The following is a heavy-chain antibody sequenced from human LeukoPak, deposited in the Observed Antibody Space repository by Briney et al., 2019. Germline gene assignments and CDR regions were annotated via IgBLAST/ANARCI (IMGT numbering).Heavy chain of an antibody. CDR1: GFTFSSYG. Sequence: PGRSLRLSCAASGFTFSSYGMHWVRQAPGKGLEWVAGIWYDGSNKYYADSVKGRFTISRDNSKNTLYLQMNSLRAEDTAVYYCAKGGDTYDFWSGYYTGRHYYYYMDVWGKGTTVTVSS. D-gene: IGHD3-3*01. CDR2: IWYDGSNK. CDR3: AKGGDTYDFWSGYYTGRHYYYYMDV. J-gene: IGHJ6*03. V-gene: IGHV3-33*06.